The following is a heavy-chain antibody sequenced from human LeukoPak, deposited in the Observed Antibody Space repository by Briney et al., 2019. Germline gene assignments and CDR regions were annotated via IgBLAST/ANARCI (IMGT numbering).Heavy chain of an antibody. CDR2: ISGSGGST. Sequence: PGGSLRLPCAASGFTFSSYAMSWVRQAPGKGLEWVSAISGSGGSTYYADSVKGRFTISRDNSKNTLYLQMNSLRAEDTAVYYCAGGGKRATIFDYWGQGTLVTVSS. CDR1: GFTFSSYA. CDR3: AGGGKRATIFDY. J-gene: IGHJ4*02. V-gene: IGHV3-23*01. D-gene: IGHD4-23*01.